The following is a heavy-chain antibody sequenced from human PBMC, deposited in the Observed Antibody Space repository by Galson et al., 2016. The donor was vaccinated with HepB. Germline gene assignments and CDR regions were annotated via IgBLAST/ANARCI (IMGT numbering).Heavy chain of an antibody. CDR2: TCYRSRWYN. V-gene: IGHV6-1*01. Sequence: CAISGDSVSSNSAAWNWIRQSPSRGLEWLGRTCYRSRWYNDYAVSVKSRITINPDTSKNQFSLQLNSVTPEDTAVYYCARDLGGAYGTGRSFDYWGQGTLVTVSS. J-gene: IGHJ4*02. D-gene: IGHD1-1*01. CDR1: GDSVSSNSAA. CDR3: ARDLGGAYGTGRSFDY.